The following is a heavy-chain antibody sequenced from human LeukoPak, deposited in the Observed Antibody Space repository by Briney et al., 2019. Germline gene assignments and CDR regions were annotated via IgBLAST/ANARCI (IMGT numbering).Heavy chain of an antibody. V-gene: IGHV3-74*01. Sequence: GGSLRLSCAASGFTFSSYWMHWVRQAPGKGLVWVSRIKSDGSSTTYADSVKGRFTISRDNSKNTLYLQMNSLRAEDTAVYYCAKGGFGESNFDYWGQGTLVTVSS. CDR2: IKSDGSST. J-gene: IGHJ4*02. D-gene: IGHD3-10*01. CDR1: GFTFSSYW. CDR3: AKGGFGESNFDY.